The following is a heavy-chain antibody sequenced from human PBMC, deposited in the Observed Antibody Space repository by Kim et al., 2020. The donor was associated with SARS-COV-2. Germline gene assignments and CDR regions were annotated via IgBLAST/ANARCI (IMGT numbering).Heavy chain of an antibody. D-gene: IGHD6-19*01. CDR2: MWYDGSNK. Sequence: GGSLRLSCAASGFTFSSYGMHWVRQAPGKGLEWVAVMWYDGSNKYYADSVKGRFTISRDNSKNTLYLQMNSLRAEDTAVYYCAKGEWLVDSWGQGTLVTVSS. CDR3: AKGEWLVDS. V-gene: IGHV3-33*06. CDR1: GFTFSSYG. J-gene: IGHJ4*02.